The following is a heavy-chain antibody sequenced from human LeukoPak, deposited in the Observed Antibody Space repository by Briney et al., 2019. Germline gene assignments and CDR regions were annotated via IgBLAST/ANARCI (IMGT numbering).Heavy chain of an antibody. D-gene: IGHD3-3*01. V-gene: IGHV4-59*01. CDR3: AGVYYDFWSGYLDGYFDY. J-gene: IGHJ4*02. Sequence: SETLSLTCTVSGGSNSSYYWSWIRQPPGKGLEWIGYIYYSGSTNYNPSLKSRVTISVDTSKNQFSLKLSSVTAADTAVYYCAGVYYDFWSGYLDGYFDYWGQGTLVTVSS. CDR1: GGSNSSYY. CDR2: IYYSGST.